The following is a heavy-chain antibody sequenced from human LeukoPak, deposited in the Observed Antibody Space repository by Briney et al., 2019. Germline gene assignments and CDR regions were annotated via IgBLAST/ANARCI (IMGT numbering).Heavy chain of an antibody. J-gene: IGHJ4*02. CDR3: AKVSTAVYDFWSGFDY. D-gene: IGHD3-3*01. CDR1: GYTFTSYG. Sequence: ASVKVSCKASGYTFTSYGISWVRQAPGQGLEWMGWISAYNGNTNYAQKLQGRVTMTTDTSTSTAYMELRSLRSDDTAVYYCAKVSTAVYDFWSGFDYWGQGTLVTVSS. V-gene: IGHV1-18*01. CDR2: ISAYNGNT.